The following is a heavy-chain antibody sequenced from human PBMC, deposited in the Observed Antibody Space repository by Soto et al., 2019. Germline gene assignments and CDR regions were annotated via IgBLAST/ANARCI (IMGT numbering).Heavy chain of an antibody. CDR3: ARREASFGTAAAPEDGAFDI. Sequence: GASVKVSCKASGGTFSSYAISWVRQAPGQGLEWMGGIIPIFGTANYAQKFQGRVTITADESTSTAYMELSSLRSEDTAVYYCARREASFGTAAAPEDGAFDIWGQGTMVTVSS. V-gene: IGHV1-69*13. D-gene: IGHD6-13*01. CDR2: IIPIFGTA. J-gene: IGHJ3*02. CDR1: GGTFSSYA.